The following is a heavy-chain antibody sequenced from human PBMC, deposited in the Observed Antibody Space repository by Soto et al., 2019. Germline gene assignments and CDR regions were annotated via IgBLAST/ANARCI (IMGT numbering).Heavy chain of an antibody. J-gene: IGHJ4*02. D-gene: IGHD3-10*01. CDR1: GFTFSSYS. CDR2: FRAGGDDGAT. V-gene: IGHV3-23*01. CDR3: AKKVNSGSGSQYFDY. Sequence: WGALRLSCVASGFTFSSYSMSWVRQAPGKGLEWVSGFRAGGDDGATYYADSVKGRFTISRDNSKNTLFLQMNSLRAEDTAIYYCAKKVNSGSGSQYFDYFGQGTLVTVS.